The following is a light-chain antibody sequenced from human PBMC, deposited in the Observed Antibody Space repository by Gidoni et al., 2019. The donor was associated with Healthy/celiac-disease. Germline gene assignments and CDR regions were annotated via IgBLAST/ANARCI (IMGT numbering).Light chain of an antibody. CDR2: EVT. V-gene: IGLV2-14*01. CDR1: SSDVGGYNV. J-gene: IGLJ3*02. CDR3: SSYTSSSTLV. Sequence: QSALTQPASVSGSPAQSITISCTGTSSDVGGYNVVSWYQQHPGKVPKPMIFEVTNRPSGVSNRFSASKSGNTASLTISGLQAEDEADYYCSSYTSSSTLVFGGGTKLTVL.